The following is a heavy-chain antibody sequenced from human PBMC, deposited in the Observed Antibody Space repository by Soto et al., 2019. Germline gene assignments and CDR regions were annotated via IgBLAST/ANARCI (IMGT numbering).Heavy chain of an antibody. D-gene: IGHD3-22*01. CDR2: ISGSGGST. J-gene: IGHJ4*02. V-gene: IGHV3-23*01. CDR1: GFTFSSYA. Sequence: GGSLRLSCAASGFTFSSYAMSWVRQAPGKGLEWVSAISGSGGSTYYADSVKGRFTISRDNSKNTLYLQMNSLRAEDTAVYYRAKGHQWLFNYFDYWGQGTLVTVSS. CDR3: AKGHQWLFNYFDY.